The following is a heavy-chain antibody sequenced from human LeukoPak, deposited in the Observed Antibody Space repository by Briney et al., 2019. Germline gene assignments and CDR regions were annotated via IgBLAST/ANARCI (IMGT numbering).Heavy chain of an antibody. Sequence: ASVKVSCKASGYTFTSYYMHWVRQAPGQGLEWMGIINPSGGSTSYAQKFQGRVTMTRDMSTSTVYMELSSLRSEDTAVYCCAREYRRIPAFDPWGQGTLVTVSS. V-gene: IGHV1-46*01. J-gene: IGHJ5*02. D-gene: IGHD2-2*01. CDR3: AREYRRIPAFDP. CDR2: INPSGGST. CDR1: GYTFTSYY.